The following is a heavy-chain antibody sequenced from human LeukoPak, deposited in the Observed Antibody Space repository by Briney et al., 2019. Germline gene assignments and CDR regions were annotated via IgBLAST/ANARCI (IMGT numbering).Heavy chain of an antibody. J-gene: IGHJ4*02. Sequence: RGSLRLSCAASGFTFSSYSMNWVRQAPGKGLEWVSSISSSSSYIYYADSVKGRFTISRDNAKNSLHLQMNSLRAEDTAFYHCARIPIGFGELGNYWGQGTLVTVSS. CDR2: ISSSSSYI. V-gene: IGHV3-21*01. D-gene: IGHD3-10*01. CDR3: ARIPIGFGELGNY. CDR1: GFTFSSYS.